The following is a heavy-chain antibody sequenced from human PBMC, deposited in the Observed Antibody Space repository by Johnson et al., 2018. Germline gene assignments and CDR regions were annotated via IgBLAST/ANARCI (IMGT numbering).Heavy chain of an antibody. CDR3: ARAYYYDSSGHPPAFDI. D-gene: IGHD3-22*01. CDR1: GGSISSGGYY. V-gene: IGHV4-31*03. J-gene: IGHJ3*02. Sequence: QVQLQESGPGLVKPSQTLSLTCTVSGGSISSGGYYWSWIRQHPGKGLEWIGYIYYSGSTYYNPSLKSRVTISVDTSKSQFSLKLSPVTAADTAVYYCARAYYYDSSGHPPAFDIWGQGTMVTVSS. CDR2: IYYSGST.